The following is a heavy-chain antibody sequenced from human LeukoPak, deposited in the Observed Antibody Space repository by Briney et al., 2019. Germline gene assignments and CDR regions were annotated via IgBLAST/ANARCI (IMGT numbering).Heavy chain of an antibody. V-gene: IGHV3-43*02. J-gene: IGHJ4*02. CDR1: GFTFDDYV. D-gene: IGHD5-12*01. CDR3: AKEARVRYYFDY. Sequence: GSLRLSCAASGFTFDDYVIHWVRQAPGKGLEWVSLISGDVYSRFYADSVKGRFTISRDNSKNSLYLQMNSLRAEDTALYYCAKEARVRYYFDYWGQGTLVTVSS. CDR2: ISGDVYSR.